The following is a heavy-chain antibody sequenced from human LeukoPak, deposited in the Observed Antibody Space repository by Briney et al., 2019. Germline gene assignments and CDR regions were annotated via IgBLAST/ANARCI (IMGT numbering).Heavy chain of an antibody. D-gene: IGHD3-3*01. V-gene: IGHV4-39*07. J-gene: IGHJ6*03. CDR1: GGSISSSSYY. CDR2: IYYSGST. CDR3: ARDNREHYDFWVYYYYYMDV. Sequence: SETLSLTCTISGGSISSSSYYWGWIRQPPGKGLEWIGSIYYSGSTYYNPSLKSRVTISVDTSKNRFSLKLSSVTAADTAVYYCARDNREHYDFWVYYYYYMDVWGKGTTVTVSS.